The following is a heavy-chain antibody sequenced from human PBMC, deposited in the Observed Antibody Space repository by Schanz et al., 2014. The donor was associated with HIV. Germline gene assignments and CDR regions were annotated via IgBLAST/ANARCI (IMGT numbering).Heavy chain of an antibody. Sequence: QEQLVESGGGSVKPGGSLRLSCAASGFSLGDYYMSWIRQAPGKGLEWISYITNSGNRMNYADSVKGRFTTSRDNAKNSLYLQMNTLRADDTAVYYCARVFGRTYGLPEYWGQGTLVTVSS. CDR1: GFSLGDYY. J-gene: IGHJ4*02. CDR3: ARVFGRTYGLPEY. D-gene: IGHD3-10*01. CDR2: ITNSGNRM. V-gene: IGHV3-11*01.